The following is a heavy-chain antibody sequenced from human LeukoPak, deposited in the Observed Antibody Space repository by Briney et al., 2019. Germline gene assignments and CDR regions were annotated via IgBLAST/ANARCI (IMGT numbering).Heavy chain of an antibody. J-gene: IGHJ4*02. Sequence: GGSLRLSCATSGFSFTDYPMNWVRQAPGKGLEWISNIRTTAEGAKYAYYADSVKGRVTISRDDGKNTLYLHMNTLRDDDTAVYYCATDQRYAFDYWGQGILVTVSS. CDR2: IRTTAEGAKYA. CDR3: ATDQRYAFDY. D-gene: IGHD3-9*01. CDR1: GFSFTDYP. V-gene: IGHV3-48*02.